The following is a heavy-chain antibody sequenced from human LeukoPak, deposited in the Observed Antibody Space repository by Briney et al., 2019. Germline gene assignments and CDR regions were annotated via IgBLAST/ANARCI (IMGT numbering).Heavy chain of an antibody. CDR2: ISNTGTTV. Sequence: GGSLRLSCEVSGFTFSTYEMNWVRQAPGKGLEYLAYISNTGTTVYYADSVKGRFTVSRDNAKNSLYLQMSSLRVEDTAVYFCARDLWGGATPMSHWGPGTLVTVSS. D-gene: IGHD5-24*01. CDR1: GFTFSTYE. CDR3: ARDLWGGATPMSH. J-gene: IGHJ4*02. V-gene: IGHV3-48*03.